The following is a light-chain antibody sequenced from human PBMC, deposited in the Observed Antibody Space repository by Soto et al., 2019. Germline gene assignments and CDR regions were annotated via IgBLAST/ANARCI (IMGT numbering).Light chain of an antibody. V-gene: IGLV3-21*04. J-gene: IGLJ2*01. CDR2: NDG. Sequence: SSELTQPPSLSVAPGETASITCGGENIGSKSVHWYQQKPGQAPVLVIYNDGDRPTGIPERFFGSNSGNTATLTISGVEDGDEADYYCQVSHTIGDQVFGGGTKVTVL. CDR1: NIGSKS. CDR3: QVSHTIGDQV.